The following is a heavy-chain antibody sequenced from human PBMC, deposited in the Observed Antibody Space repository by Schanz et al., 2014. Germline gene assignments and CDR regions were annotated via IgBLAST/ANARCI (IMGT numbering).Heavy chain of an antibody. D-gene: IGHD2-2*01. J-gene: IGHJ4*02. Sequence: QVQVEQSGPEVKKPGASVTVSCQASGYSFSAHYLHWEREAPGQGLDWMGIINPSGGGTSYALRFQDRVTVTRDTSRSTVYMELSSLRSEDTAVYYCARAPTAYCSDTSCLGTPFDYWGQGTLVTVSS. CDR2: INPSGGGT. V-gene: IGHV1-46*03. CDR1: GYSFSAHY. CDR3: ARAPTAYCSDTSCLGTPFDY.